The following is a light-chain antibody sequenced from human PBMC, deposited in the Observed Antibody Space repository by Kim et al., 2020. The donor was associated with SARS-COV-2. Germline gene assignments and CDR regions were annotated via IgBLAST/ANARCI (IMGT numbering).Light chain of an antibody. Sequence: ATINCKYSQSVLYHVNNENYLAWFQQKPGQPTKLLIYWASIRESGVPERFSGSGSGTDFTLTISSLQAEDVAVYYCQQYHSGPRTFGQGTKVEIK. J-gene: IGKJ1*01. V-gene: IGKV4-1*01. CDR1: QSVLYHVNNENY. CDR3: QQYHSGPRT. CDR2: WAS.